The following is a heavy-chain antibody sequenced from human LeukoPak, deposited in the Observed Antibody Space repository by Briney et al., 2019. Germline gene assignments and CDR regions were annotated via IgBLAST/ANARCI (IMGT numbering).Heavy chain of an antibody. J-gene: IGHJ4*02. CDR1: GFTFSSYA. CDR2: TSGSGGNT. CDR3: ARHSRGRWYVFDY. D-gene: IGHD6-13*01. V-gene: IGHV3-23*01. Sequence: PGGSLRLPCAASGFTFSSYAMSWVRQAPGKGLEWVSGTSGSGGNTFYEDSVKGRFTISRDNSNNPLYLQMNSLRAEDPAVYYCARHSRGRWYVFDYWGQGTLVTVSS.